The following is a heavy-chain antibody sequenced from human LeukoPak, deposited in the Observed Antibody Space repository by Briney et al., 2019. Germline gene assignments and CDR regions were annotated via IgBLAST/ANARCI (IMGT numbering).Heavy chain of an antibody. J-gene: IGHJ4*02. D-gene: IGHD3-10*01. CDR2: ISSSGSTI. V-gene: IGHV3-11*01. CDR1: GFTFSDYY. CDR3: TTDLSWFGELSSGLDY. Sequence: GGSLRLSCAASGFTFSDYYMSWIRQAPGKGLEWVSYISSSGSTIYYADSVKGRFTISRDNAKNSLYLQMNSLRAEDTAVYYCTTDLSWFGELSSGLDYWGQGTLVTVSS.